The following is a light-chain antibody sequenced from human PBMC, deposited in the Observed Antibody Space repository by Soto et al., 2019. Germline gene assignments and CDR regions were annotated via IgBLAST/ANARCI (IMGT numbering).Light chain of an antibody. CDR1: QSVSNY. V-gene: IGKV3-11*01. CDR3: EQRSNSPLT. CDR2: DAS. J-gene: IGKJ4*01. Sequence: EIVLTQSPATLSLSPGERATLSCRASQSVSNYLAWYQQKPGQAPRLLIYDASNRATGIPARFSGSGSGTDFTLIISSLEPEDFAVYYCEQRSNSPLTFGGGTKVEIK.